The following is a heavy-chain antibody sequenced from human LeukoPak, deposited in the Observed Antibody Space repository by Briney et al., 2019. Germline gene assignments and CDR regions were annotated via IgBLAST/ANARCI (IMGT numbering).Heavy chain of an antibody. Sequence: SETLSLTCTVSGGSISSYYWSWIRQPPGKGVEWIGYIYNSGSTNYNPSLKSRVTISVDTSKNQFSLELSSVTAADTAVYYCARGYYDSSAYYLFDYWGQGTLVTVSS. CDR1: GGSISSYY. CDR3: ARGYYDSSAYYLFDY. CDR2: IYNSGST. V-gene: IGHV4-59*01. D-gene: IGHD3-22*01. J-gene: IGHJ4*02.